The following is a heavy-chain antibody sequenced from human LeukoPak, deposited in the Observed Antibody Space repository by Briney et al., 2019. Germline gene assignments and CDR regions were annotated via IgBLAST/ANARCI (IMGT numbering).Heavy chain of an antibody. D-gene: IGHD6-19*01. CDR1: GYTFTGYY. Sequence: GASVKVSCKASGYTFTGYYMHWVRQAPGQGLEWMGWINPNSGGTNYAQKFQGRVTMTRDASISTAYMELSRLRSDDTAVYYCARANEYSSGWYAFDIWGQGTMVTVSS. CDR2: INPNSGGT. J-gene: IGHJ3*02. CDR3: ARANEYSSGWYAFDI. V-gene: IGHV1-2*02.